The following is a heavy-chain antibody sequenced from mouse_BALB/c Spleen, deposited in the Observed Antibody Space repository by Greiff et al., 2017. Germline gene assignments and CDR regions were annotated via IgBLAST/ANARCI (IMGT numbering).Heavy chain of an antibody. Sequence: VQLKESGAELVKPGASVKLSCTASGFNIKDTYMHWVKQRPEQGLEWIGRIDPANGNTKYDPKFQGKATITADTSSNTAYLQLSSLTSEDTALYYCARRGYYLYWGQGTLVTVSA. D-gene: IGHD5-5*01. V-gene: IGHV14-3*02. J-gene: IGHJ3*01. CDR2: IDPANGNT. CDR1: GFNIKDTY. CDR3: ARRGYYLY.